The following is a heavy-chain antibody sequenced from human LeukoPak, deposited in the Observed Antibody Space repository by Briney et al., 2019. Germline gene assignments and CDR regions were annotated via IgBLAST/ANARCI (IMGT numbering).Heavy chain of an antibody. Sequence: GASVKVSCKASGGTFSSYAISWVRQAPGQGLEWMGWINPNSGGTSYAQKFQGKVTMTRDTSISTAYMELSSLRSDDTAVYYCARADWNYTNYWGQGTLVTVSS. D-gene: IGHD1-7*01. CDR3: ARADWNYTNY. V-gene: IGHV1-2*02. J-gene: IGHJ4*02. CDR2: INPNSGGT. CDR1: GGTFSSYA.